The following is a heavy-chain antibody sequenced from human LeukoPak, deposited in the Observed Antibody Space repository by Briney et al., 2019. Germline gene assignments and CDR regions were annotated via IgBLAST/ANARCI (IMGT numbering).Heavy chain of an antibody. Sequence: GASVKVSCKASGGTFSSYAISWVRQAPGQGLEWMGRIIPILGIANYAQKFQGRVTITADKSTSTAYMELSSLRSEDTAVYYCAIFCGGDCYSGDYWGQGTLVTVSS. D-gene: IGHD2-21*02. CDR3: AIFCGGDCYSGDY. J-gene: IGHJ4*02. CDR2: IIPILGIA. CDR1: GGTFSSYA. V-gene: IGHV1-69*04.